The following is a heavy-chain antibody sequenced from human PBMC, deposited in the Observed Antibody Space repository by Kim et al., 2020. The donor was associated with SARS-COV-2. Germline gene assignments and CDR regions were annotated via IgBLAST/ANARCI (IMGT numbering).Heavy chain of an antibody. D-gene: IGHD1-26*01. Sequence: ASVKVSCKASGYTFTGYYMHWVRQAPGQGLEWMGWINPNSSGTSYAQKFQGRVTMTRDTSISTAYMELTRLRSDDTAVYYCARWYSGSREGFDYWGQGTLVTVSS. V-gene: IGHV1-2*02. CDR3: ARWYSGSREGFDY. J-gene: IGHJ4*02. CDR1: GYTFTGYY. CDR2: INPNSSGT.